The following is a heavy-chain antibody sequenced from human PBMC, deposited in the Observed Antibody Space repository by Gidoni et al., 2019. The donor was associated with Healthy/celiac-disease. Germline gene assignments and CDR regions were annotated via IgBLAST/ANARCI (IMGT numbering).Heavy chain of an antibody. CDR3: ARANARGYHAYYFDY. CDR2: IYHSGST. V-gene: IGHV4-4*02. J-gene: IGHJ4*02. Sequence: QVQLQESGPGLVKPSGTLSLTCAVPGGSISSSNWWSWVRQPPGKGLEWIGEIYHSGSTNYNPSLKSRVTISVDKSKNQFSLKLSSVTAADTAVYYCARANARGYHAYYFDYWGQGTLVTVSS. D-gene: IGHD5-18*01. CDR1: GGSISSSNW.